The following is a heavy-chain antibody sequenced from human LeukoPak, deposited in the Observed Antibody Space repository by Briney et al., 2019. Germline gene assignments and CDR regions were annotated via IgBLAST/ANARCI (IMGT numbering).Heavy chain of an antibody. CDR2: INWDGTNT. D-gene: IGHD6-13*01. V-gene: IGHV3-20*04. Sequence: GGSLRLSCAASGGTTDDYDMSWVRQAPGKGLEWVSGINWDGTNTYYAESVKGRFTISRDSAEKSLYLQMNSLRDDDTAFYYCVKDIRSNWYSIDYWGQGTLVTVSS. CDR3: VKDIRSNWYSIDY. J-gene: IGHJ4*02. CDR1: GGTTDDYD.